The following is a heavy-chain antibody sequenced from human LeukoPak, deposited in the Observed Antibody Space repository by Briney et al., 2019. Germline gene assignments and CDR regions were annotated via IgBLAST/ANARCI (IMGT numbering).Heavy chain of an antibody. CDR2: IIPIFGTA. Sequence: SVKVSCKVSGYTLTELSMHWVRQAPGQGLEWMGGIIPIFGTANYAQKFQGRVTITADESTSTAYMELSSLRSVDTAVYYCARDRRDIVVVPAAIRRGYDAFDIWGQGTMVTVSS. CDR1: GYTLTELS. V-gene: IGHV1-69*13. J-gene: IGHJ3*02. CDR3: ARDRRDIVVVPAAIRRGYDAFDI. D-gene: IGHD2-2*01.